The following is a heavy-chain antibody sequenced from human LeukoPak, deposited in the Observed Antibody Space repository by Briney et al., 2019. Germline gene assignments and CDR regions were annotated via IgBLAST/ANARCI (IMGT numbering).Heavy chain of an antibody. Sequence: SQTLSLTCTVSGGSISSGRYYWSWIRQPAGKGLEWVGRIETSGTTKYNPSLNSRATISVDTSKNQFSLKLNSVTAADTAVYYCARYHMANRGVNWFDPWGQGILVTVSS. CDR1: GGSISSGRYY. D-gene: IGHD1-14*01. CDR2: IETSGTT. V-gene: IGHV4-61*02. J-gene: IGHJ5*02. CDR3: ARYHMANRGVNWFDP.